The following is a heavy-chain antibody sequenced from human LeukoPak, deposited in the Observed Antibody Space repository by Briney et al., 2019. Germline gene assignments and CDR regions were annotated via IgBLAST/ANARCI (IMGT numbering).Heavy chain of an antibody. CDR3: ARDFVYGDYLEYFQG. Sequence: GGSLRLSCAASGFTFSDYYMSWIRQAPGKGLEWVSCISSSSTHTNYADSVKGRFTISRDNAKNSLNLQINSLRAEDTAVYYCARDFVYGDYLEYFQGWGHGILVSVSS. V-gene: IGHV3-11*05. CDR1: GFTFSDYY. CDR2: ISSSSTHT. D-gene: IGHD4-17*01. J-gene: IGHJ1*01.